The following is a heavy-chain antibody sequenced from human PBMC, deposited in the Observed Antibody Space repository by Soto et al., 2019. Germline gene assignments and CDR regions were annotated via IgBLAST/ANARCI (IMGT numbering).Heavy chain of an antibody. Sequence: QVPLVQSGPEVKKPGASVTVSCKTSGYTPTNYIGWVRQAPGQGLEWMGWISAYNGNRNSAQKLQGRLTMTTDTSTKTAYMELRSLRSDDTAVYFCARALYRRGTYYAFDNWGQGTLVTVSS. J-gene: IGHJ4*02. V-gene: IGHV1-18*01. CDR2: ISAYNGNR. CDR3: ARALYRRGTYYAFDN. CDR1: GYTPTNY. D-gene: IGHD1-26*01.